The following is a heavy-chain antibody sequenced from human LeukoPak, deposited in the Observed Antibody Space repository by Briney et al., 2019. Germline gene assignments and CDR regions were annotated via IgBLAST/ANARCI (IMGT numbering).Heavy chain of an antibody. D-gene: IGHD3-10*01. V-gene: IGHV1-69*13. CDR3: AREKFTMVRGVITYNWFDP. CDR1: GGTFSSYA. CDR2: INPIFGTA. J-gene: IGHJ5*02. Sequence: SVKVSCKASGGTFSSYAISWVRQAPGQGLEWMGGINPIFGTANYAQKFQGRVTITADESTSTAYMELSSLRSEDTAVYYCAREKFTMVRGVITYNWFDPWGQGTLVTVSS.